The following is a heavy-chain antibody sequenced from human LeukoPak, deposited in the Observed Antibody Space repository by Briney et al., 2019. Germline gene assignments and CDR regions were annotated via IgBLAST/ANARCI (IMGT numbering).Heavy chain of an antibody. CDR3: ARGYYGSGSYYYYYYYYMDV. Sequence: SETLSLTCTVSGGSISSSSYYWGWIRQPPGKGLEWIGSIYYSGSTYYNPSLKSRVTISVDTSKNQFSLKLSSVTAADTAVYYCARGYYGSGSYYYYYYYYMDVWGKGTTVTISS. CDR2: IYYSGST. J-gene: IGHJ6*03. CDR1: GGSISSSSYY. D-gene: IGHD3-10*01. V-gene: IGHV4-39*07.